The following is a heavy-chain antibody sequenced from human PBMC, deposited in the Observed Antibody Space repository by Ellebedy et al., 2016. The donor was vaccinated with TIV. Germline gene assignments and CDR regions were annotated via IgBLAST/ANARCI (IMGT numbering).Heavy chain of an antibody. D-gene: IGHD5-18*01. CDR1: GFTFSNAW. Sequence: GGSLRLSCAASGFTFSNAWMNWVRQAPGKGLEWVGRIKSKTDGRAADYAAPVKGRFTISRDDSKNKLYLQMNSLKTEDTAVYFCTTVYRYNYDSVWGQGTLVTVSS. CDR3: TTVYRYNYDSV. V-gene: IGHV3-15*01. CDR2: IKSKTDGRAA. J-gene: IGHJ4*02.